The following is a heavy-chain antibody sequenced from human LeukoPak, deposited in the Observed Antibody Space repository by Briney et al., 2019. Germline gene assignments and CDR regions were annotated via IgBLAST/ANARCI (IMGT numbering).Heavy chain of an antibody. Sequence: SETLSLTCTVSGGSISSHYWSWIRQPPGKGLEWIGYVYYSRSTNYNASLKSRVTISVDTSKNQFSLKLSSVTAADTAVYYCGRDLAGFDAFDFWGQGKMVTVFS. D-gene: IGHD3-10*01. CDR3: GRDLAGFDAFDF. CDR1: GGSISSHY. CDR2: VYYSRST. J-gene: IGHJ3*01. V-gene: IGHV4-59*11.